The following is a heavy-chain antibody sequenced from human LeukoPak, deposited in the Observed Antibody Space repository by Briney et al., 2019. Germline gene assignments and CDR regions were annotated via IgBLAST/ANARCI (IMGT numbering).Heavy chain of an antibody. CDR2: IIPIFGTA. CDR3: ASGLRYFDY. CDR1: GGTFSSYA. J-gene: IGHJ4*02. V-gene: IGHV1-69*05. Sequence: GASVKVSCKASGGTFSSYAISWVRQAPGQGLEWMGGIIPIFGTANYAQKLQGRVTMTTDTSTSTAYMELRSLRSDDTAVYYCASGLRYFDYWGQGTLVTVSS.